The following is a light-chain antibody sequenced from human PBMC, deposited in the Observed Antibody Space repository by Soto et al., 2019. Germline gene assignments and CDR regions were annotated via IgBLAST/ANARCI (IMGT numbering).Light chain of an antibody. CDR1: PTISTY. J-gene: IGKJ2*01. V-gene: IGKV1-39*01. CDR3: QQSHGIPYI. CDR2: AAS. Sequence: DIQMTQSPSSLSASVGDRITITCRASPTISTYLNWYQQKPGKAPKLLISAASRLQSGVPSRFTGSGSGTESTLTISSLQPEDFATYYYQQSHGIPYIFGQGTKVEI.